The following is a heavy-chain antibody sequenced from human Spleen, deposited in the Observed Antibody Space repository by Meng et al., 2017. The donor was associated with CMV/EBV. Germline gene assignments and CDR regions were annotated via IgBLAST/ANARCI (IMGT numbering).Heavy chain of an antibody. V-gene: IGHV1-18*01. CDR2: ISAYNGNT. D-gene: IGHD3-3*01. CDR1: GYTFTSYG. Sequence: SVKVSCKASGYTFTSYGISWLRQAPGQGLEWMGWISAYNGNTNYAQMLQGGVTMTTDTSTSTAYMELRSLRSDDTAGYYCARFQGIFGVVILPVGGMDVWGQGTTVTVSS. CDR3: ARFQGIFGVVILPVGGMDV. J-gene: IGHJ6*02.